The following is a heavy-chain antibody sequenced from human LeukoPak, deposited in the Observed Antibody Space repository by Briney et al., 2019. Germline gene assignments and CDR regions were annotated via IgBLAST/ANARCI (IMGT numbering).Heavy chain of an antibody. CDR3: ARGNPYYYYYYYMDV. CDR1: GGSFSGYY. CDR2: INHSGST. Sequence: SETLSLTCAVYGGSFSGYYWSWIRQPPGKGLEWIGEINHSGSTNYNPSLKSRVTISVDTSKNQSSLKLSSVTAADTAVYYCARGNPYYYYYYYMDVWGKGTTVTVSS. V-gene: IGHV4-34*01. D-gene: IGHD1-14*01. J-gene: IGHJ6*03.